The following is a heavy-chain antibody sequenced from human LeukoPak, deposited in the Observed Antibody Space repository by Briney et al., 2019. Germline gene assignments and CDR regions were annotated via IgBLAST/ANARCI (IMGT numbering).Heavy chain of an antibody. CDR1: GFTFNTYD. D-gene: IGHD3-10*01. CDR2: ISGNGIRT. CDR3: AKYGSGSYPGY. Sequence: GGSLRLSCAASGFTFNTYDMTWVRQAPGKGLEWVSAISGNGIRTYYAGTVKGRFTISRDNSKNTLYLQINSLRGEDTAVYYCAKYGSGSYPGYWGQGTLVTVSS. J-gene: IGHJ4*02. V-gene: IGHV3-23*01.